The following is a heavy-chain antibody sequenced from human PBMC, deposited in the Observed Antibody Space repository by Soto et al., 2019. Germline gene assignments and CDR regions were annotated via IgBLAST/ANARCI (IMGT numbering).Heavy chain of an antibody. V-gene: IGHV1-46*01. J-gene: IGHJ6*02. D-gene: IGHD2-15*01. CDR1: GYTFTSYY. CDR3: ARDPHCSGGSCYPYYYGMDV. CDR2: INPSGGST. Sequence: ASVKVSCKASGYTFTSYYMHWVRQAPGQGLEWMGIINPSGGSTSYAQKFQGRVTMTRDTSTSTVYMELSSLRSEDTAVYYCARDPHCSGGSCYPYYYGMDVWGQRTTVTVSS.